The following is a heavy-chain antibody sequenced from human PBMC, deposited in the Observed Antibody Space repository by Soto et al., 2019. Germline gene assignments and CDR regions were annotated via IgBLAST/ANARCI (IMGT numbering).Heavy chain of an antibody. J-gene: IGHJ1*01. V-gene: IGHV1-46*03. CDR1: GYNFIYNY. CDR3: AKEAAA. Sequence: QVQLVQSGAEVKNPGASVKISCTASGYNFIYNYIYWVRQAPGQGLEYMGLIYPIGGNTNYSPKFHDRVTMTTHPSTTTVSLDLTPLSFNATAISYCAKEAAAWGPCTLVTLSS. CDR2: IYPIGGNT.